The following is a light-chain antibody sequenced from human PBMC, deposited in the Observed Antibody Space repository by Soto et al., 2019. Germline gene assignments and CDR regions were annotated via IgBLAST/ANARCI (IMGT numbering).Light chain of an antibody. Sequence: QSVLTQPXXVSXXXXXSXXXXXXXXSSXVGXXXXXFXXQQHPGKXXXXMIYEVSNRPSGVSDRFSGSKSGNTASLTISGLXADDEADYYCSSYTGSNTPWVYGTGTKLTVL. V-gene: IGLV2-14*01. J-gene: IGLJ1*01. CDR2: EVS. CDR1: SSXVGXXXX. CDR3: SSYTGSNTPWV.